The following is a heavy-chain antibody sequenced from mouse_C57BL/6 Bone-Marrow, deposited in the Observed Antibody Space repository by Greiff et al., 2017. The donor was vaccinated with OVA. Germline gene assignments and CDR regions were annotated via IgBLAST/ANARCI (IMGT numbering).Heavy chain of an antibody. D-gene: IGHD1-1*01. CDR3: ATIRGAMDY. CDR2: ISDGGSYT. J-gene: IGHJ4*01. Sequence: EVQVVESGGGLVKPGGSLKLSCAASGFTFSSYAMSWVRQTPEKRLEWVATISDGGSYTYYPDNVKGRFTISRDNAKNNLYLQMSQLKSEDAAMYYCATIRGAMDYWGQGTSVTVSS. V-gene: IGHV5-4*01. CDR1: GFTFSSYA.